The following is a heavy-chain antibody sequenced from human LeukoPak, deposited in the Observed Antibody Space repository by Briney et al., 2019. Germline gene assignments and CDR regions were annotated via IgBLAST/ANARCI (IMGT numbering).Heavy chain of an antibody. D-gene: IGHD6-13*01. Sequence: ASVKVSCKASGYTFTGYYMHWVRQAPGQGLEWMGWINPNSGGTNYAQKFQGRVTMTRDTSISTAYMELSRLRSDDTAVYYCARDRAAPYNWFDAWGQGTLVTASS. CDR1: GYTFTGYY. J-gene: IGHJ5*02. CDR3: ARDRAAPYNWFDA. V-gene: IGHV1-2*02. CDR2: INPNSGGT.